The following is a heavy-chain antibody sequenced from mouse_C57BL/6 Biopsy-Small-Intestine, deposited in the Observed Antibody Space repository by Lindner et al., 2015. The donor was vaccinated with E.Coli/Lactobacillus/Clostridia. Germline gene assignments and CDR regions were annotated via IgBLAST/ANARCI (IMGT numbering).Heavy chain of an antibody. CDR1: GYTFTNYW. V-gene: IGHV1-63*02. CDR3: ARWEARATFAY. D-gene: IGHD3-1*01. J-gene: IGHJ3*01. Sequence: VQLQESGAELVRPGTSVKMSCKAAGYTFTNYWMGWVKERPGHGLEWIGDIYPGGNYTNYNDKFKGKATLTADTSSSTAYMQLSSLTSEDSAIYYCARWEARATFAYWGQGTLVTVSA. CDR2: IYPGGNYT.